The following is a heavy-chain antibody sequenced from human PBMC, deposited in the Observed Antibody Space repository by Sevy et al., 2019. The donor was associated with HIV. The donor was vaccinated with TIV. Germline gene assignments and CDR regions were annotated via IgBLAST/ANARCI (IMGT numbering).Heavy chain of an antibody. CDR2: INTNTGNP. CDR3: ARDHEGSSGWYVHFDY. V-gene: IGHV7-4-1*02. Sequence: ASVKVSCKASGYTFTTYAMSWVRQAPGQGLEWLGWINTNTGNPTYAQGFTGRFVFSLDTSVSTAYLQISSLKAEDTAVYYCARDHEGSSGWYVHFDYWGQGTTVTVSS. D-gene: IGHD6-19*01. CDR1: GYTFTTYA. J-gene: IGHJ4*03.